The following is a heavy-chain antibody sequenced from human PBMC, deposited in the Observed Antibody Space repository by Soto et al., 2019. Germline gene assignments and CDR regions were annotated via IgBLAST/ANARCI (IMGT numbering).Heavy chain of an antibody. CDR3: AKRFIVGATQSFDY. CDR1: GFTFSSYA. CDR2: ISGSGGST. J-gene: IGHJ4*02. Sequence: GESLKISCAASGFTFSSYAMSWVRQAPGKGLEWVSAISGSGGSTYYADSVKGRFTISRDNSKNTLYLQMNSLRAEDTAVYYCAKRFIVGATQSFDYWGQGTLVTVSS. V-gene: IGHV3-23*01. D-gene: IGHD1-26*01.